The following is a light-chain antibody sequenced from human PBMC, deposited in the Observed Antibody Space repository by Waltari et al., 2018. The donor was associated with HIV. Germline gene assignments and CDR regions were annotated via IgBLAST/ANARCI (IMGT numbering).Light chain of an antibody. Sequence: QSVLDQPPSASGTPGQRVTIPCSGSTSNIGGNTVRWHQQLPGTAPKLLIYINKQRPSGVPDRFSGSTSGTSASLVISGLQSEDEADYYCAAWDDSLKGGAFGPGTKVTVL. CDR1: TSNIGGNT. CDR2: INK. J-gene: IGLJ1*01. V-gene: IGLV1-44*01. CDR3: AAWDDSLKGGA.